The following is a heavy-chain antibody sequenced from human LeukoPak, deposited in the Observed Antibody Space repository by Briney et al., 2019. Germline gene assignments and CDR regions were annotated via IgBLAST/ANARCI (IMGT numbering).Heavy chain of an antibody. V-gene: IGHV4-34*01. J-gene: IGHJ6*03. CDR2: INHSGST. CDR3: ARQGRDRNYYYYYYMDV. Sequence: SETLSLTCAVYGGSFSGYYWSWNRQPPGKGLEWIGEINHSGSTNYNPSLKSRVTISVDTSKNQFSLKLSSVTAADTAVYYCARQGRDRNYYYYYYMDVWGKGTTVTISS. CDR1: GGSFSGYY.